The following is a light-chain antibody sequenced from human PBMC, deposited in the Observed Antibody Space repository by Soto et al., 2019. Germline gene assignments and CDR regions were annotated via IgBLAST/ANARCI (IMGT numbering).Light chain of an antibody. CDR2: DVS. CDR3: QQYNCYPL. J-gene: IGKJ1*01. V-gene: IGKV1-5*01. Sequence: DIQMTQSPSTLSASVGDRVTITCRASQSISSWLAWYQQKPGKAPNLLIYDVSSLESGVSSRFTGSGSGTEFTLTISSLEPDDFAAYFCQQYNCYPLFGRGTKVDIK. CDR1: QSISSW.